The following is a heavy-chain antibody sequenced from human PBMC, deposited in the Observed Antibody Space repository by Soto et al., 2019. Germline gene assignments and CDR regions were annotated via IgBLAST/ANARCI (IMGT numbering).Heavy chain of an antibody. D-gene: IGHD3-16*01. V-gene: IGHV3-33*01. Sequence: VQLVESGGGVVQPGRSLRLSCAASGFSFSDYVMHWVRQAPGKGLDWVAVMWYHGRDLFYADSVKSRFTISRDNSKNTLYLQMNSLRAEDTAVYYCARDQGGQSGNFIFDTWGQGTLVTVSS. CDR3: ARDQGGQSGNFIFDT. CDR2: MWYHGRDL. J-gene: IGHJ4*02. CDR1: GFSFSDYV.